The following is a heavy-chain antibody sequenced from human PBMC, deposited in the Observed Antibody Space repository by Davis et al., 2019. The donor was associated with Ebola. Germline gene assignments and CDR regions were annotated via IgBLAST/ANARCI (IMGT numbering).Heavy chain of an antibody. CDR3: ARVPPWELHTFGY. D-gene: IGHD1-26*01. J-gene: IGHJ4*02. Sequence: PGGSLRLSCAASGFTFSSYSMNWVRQAPGKGLEWVSSISSSSSYIYYADSVKGRFTISRDNAKNSLYLQMNSLRAEDTAVYYCARVPPWELHTFGYWGQGTLVTVSS. CDR2: ISSSSSYI. CDR1: GFTFSSYS. V-gene: IGHV3-21*01.